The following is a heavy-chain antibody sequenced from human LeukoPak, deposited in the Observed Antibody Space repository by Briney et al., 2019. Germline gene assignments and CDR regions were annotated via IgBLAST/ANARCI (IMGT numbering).Heavy chain of an antibody. D-gene: IGHD6-13*01. CDR2: IFYSGST. J-gene: IGHJ4*02. CDR1: GGSISSSTYY. Sequence: QTSETLSLTCTVSGGSISSSTYYWGRIRQPPGKGLEWIGSIFYSGSTYYNPSLKSRVTISVDTSKNQFSLKLNSVTAADTAVYYCARQESSNWDWGQGTLVTVSS. V-gene: IGHV4-39*01. CDR3: ARQESSNWD.